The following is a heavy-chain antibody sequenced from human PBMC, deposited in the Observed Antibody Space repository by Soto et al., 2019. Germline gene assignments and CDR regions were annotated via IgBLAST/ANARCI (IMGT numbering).Heavy chain of an antibody. V-gene: IGHV3-30*18. J-gene: IGHJ6*02. D-gene: IGHD4-17*01. CDR1: GFTFSSYG. CDR3: AKDSRSRLGPKTTVTTSPTNYYGMDV. Sequence: GGSLRLSCAASGFTFSSYGMHWVRQAPGKGLEWVAVISYDGSNKYYADSVKGRFTISRDNSKNTLYLQMSSLRAEDTAVYYCAKDSRSRLGPKTTVTTSPTNYYGMDVWGQGTTVTVSS. CDR2: ISYDGSNK.